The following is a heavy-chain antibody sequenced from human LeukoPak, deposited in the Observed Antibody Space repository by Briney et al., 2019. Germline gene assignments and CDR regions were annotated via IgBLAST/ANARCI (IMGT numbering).Heavy chain of an antibody. CDR2: ISAYNGNT. Sequence: ASVTVSCKASGYTFTSYGISWARQAPGQGLEWMGWISAYNGNTNYAQKLQGRVTMTTDTSTSTAYMELRSLRSDDTAVYYCARAVGEYYDSSGYYFWGQGTLVTVSS. J-gene: IGHJ4*02. D-gene: IGHD3-22*01. CDR1: GYTFTSYG. V-gene: IGHV1-18*01. CDR3: ARAVGEYYDSSGYYF.